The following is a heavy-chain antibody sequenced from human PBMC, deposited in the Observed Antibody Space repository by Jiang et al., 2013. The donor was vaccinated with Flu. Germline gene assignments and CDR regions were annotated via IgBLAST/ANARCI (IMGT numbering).Heavy chain of an antibody. V-gene: IGHV3-30-3*01. Sequence: PGKGLEWVAVISYVGSNTFYTDSVKGRFTISRDISKNTLYLQMNSLRAEDTAVYYCARDSSIFHDFGDSFDNWGQGTLVTVSS. CDR2: ISYVGSNT. J-gene: IGHJ4*02. D-gene: IGHD4-17*01. CDR3: ARDSSIFHDFGDSFDN.